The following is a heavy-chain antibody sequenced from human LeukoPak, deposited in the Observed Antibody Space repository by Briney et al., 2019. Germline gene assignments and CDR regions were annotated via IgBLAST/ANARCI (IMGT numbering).Heavy chain of an antibody. CDR1: GGSINSGGYY. CDR2: IYTSGRI. Sequence: PSQTLSLPCTVSGGSINSGGYYWSWIRQPAGKGLEWIGRIYTSGRIDYNPSLKSRVTISEDTSKNQFSLELRSVTAADTAVYYCARDSYNWFDPWGQGTLVTVSS. CDR3: ARDSYNWFDP. V-gene: IGHV4-61*02. J-gene: IGHJ5*02.